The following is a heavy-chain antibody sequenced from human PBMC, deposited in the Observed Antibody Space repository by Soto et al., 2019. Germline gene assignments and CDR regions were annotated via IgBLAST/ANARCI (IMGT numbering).Heavy chain of an antibody. CDR3: GRLEGLATISYYFDY. D-gene: IGHD3-9*01. CDR1: GGSVSSSSYY. CDR2: VYYSGST. V-gene: IGHV4-39*01. J-gene: IGHJ4*02. Sequence: QLQLQESGPGLVKPSETLSLTCTVSGGSVSSSSYYWGWVRQPPGKGLEWIGSVYYSGSTYYNPSLESRVTLSVDKSKNQFSLKRMSLSAADTAVYYCGRLEGLATISYYFDYWGQGALVTVSS.